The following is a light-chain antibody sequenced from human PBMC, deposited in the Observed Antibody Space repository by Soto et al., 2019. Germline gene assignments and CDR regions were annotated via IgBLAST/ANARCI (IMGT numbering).Light chain of an antibody. CDR2: EVN. V-gene: IGLV2-14*02. J-gene: IGLJ2*01. CDR1: SSDVGSYNL. Sequence: QSALTQPASVSGSPGQSITISCTGTSSDVGSYNLVSWYQQHPGKAPKLMIYEVNKRPSGVPYRFSGSKSGNTASLTVSGLQADDEAVYYCSSYAGNNLLVFGGGTKLTVL. CDR3: SSYAGNNLLV.